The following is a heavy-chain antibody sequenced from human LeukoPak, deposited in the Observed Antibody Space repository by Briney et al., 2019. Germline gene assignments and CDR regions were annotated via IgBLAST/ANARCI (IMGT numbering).Heavy chain of an antibody. CDR3: AREGRCSGGSCYYYYYGMDV. Sequence: GGSLRLSCAASEFVLRPYTIHWVRQAPGKGLEYVSAISSNGGSTYYANSVKGRFTISRDNSKNTLYLQMGSLRAEDMAVYYCAREGRCSGGSCYYYYYGMDVWGQGTTVTVSS. J-gene: IGHJ6*02. CDR1: EFVLRPYT. CDR2: ISSNGGST. V-gene: IGHV3-64*01. D-gene: IGHD2-15*01.